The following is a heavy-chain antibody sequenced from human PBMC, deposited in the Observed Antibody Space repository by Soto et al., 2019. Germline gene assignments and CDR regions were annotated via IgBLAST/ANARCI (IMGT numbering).Heavy chain of an antibody. CDR3: AKVRQEYCSGGSCYPLYFDY. CDR1: GFTFDNYA. J-gene: IGHJ4*02. Sequence: EVQLVESGGGLVQPGRSLRLSCAASGFTFDNYAMHWVRQAPGKGLEWVSGISWNSGSIGYADSVEGRFIISRDNAKNSLYLQMNSLRAEDTALYYCAKVRQEYCSGGSCYPLYFDYWGQGTLVTVSS. D-gene: IGHD2-15*01. CDR2: ISWNSGSI. V-gene: IGHV3-9*01.